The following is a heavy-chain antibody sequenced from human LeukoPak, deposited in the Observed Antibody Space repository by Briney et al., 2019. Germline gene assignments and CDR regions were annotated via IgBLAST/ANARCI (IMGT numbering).Heavy chain of an antibody. V-gene: IGHV3-23*01. CDR2: ISGNGGGT. J-gene: IGHJ4*02. CDR3: AKESGALDAPLYDY. Sequence: GGSLRLSCGASGFIFRNYAMSWVRQAPGEGLEWVSGISGNGGGTYYADSVKGRFTISRDNSKNMLYLQMNSLRAEDTAVYYCAKESGALDAPLYDYWGQGILVTGSS. CDR1: GFIFRNYA. D-gene: IGHD1-1*01.